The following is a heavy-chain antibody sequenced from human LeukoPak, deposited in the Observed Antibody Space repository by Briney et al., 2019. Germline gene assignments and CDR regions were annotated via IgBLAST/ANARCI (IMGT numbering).Heavy chain of an antibody. D-gene: IGHD3-22*01. V-gene: IGHV3-21*01. CDR3: ARERSYYDSSGYYWVYYYYYGMDV. CDR2: ISSSSSYI. J-gene: IGHJ6*02. Sequence: GGSLRLSCAASGFTFSSYSMNWVRQAPGKGLEWVSSISSSSSYIYHADSVKGRFTISRDNAKNSLYLQMNSLRAEDTAVYYCARERSYYDSSGYYWVYYYYYGMDVWGQGTTVTVSS. CDR1: GFTFSSYS.